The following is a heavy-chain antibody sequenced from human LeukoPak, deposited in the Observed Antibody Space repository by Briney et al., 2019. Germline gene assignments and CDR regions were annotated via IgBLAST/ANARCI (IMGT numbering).Heavy chain of an antibody. Sequence: GGSLRLSCAASGFTFSGYLMSWVRQAPGKGLEWVAHIKQDGSEKYFVDSVGGRFTISRDNAKNSLYLEMNSLRAEDTAVYYCARDKAVGPTLRDYWGQGTLVTVSS. CDR3: ARDKAVGPTLRDY. CDR2: IKQDGSEK. CDR1: GFTFSGYL. D-gene: IGHD1-26*01. V-gene: IGHV3-7*01. J-gene: IGHJ4*02.